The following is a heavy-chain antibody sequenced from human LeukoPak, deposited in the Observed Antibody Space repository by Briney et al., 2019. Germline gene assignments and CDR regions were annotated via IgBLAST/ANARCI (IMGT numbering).Heavy chain of an antibody. CDR2: IYSGGST. D-gene: IGHD3-3*01. J-gene: IGHJ6*03. CDR1: GFTVSSNY. CDR3: ARDRAPGVYDFWSGNYMDV. V-gene: IGHV3-66*02. Sequence: GGSLRLSCAASGFTVSSNYMSWVRQAPGKGLEWVSVIYSGGSTYYADSVKGRFTISRDNSKNTLYLQMNSPRAEDTAVYYCARDRAPGVYDFWSGNYMDVWGKGTTVTVSS.